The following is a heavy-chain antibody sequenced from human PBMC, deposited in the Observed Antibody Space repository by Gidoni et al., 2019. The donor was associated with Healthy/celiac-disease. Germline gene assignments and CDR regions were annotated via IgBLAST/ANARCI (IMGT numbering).Heavy chain of an antibody. CDR2: INHSGST. J-gene: IGHJ4*02. V-gene: IGHV4-34*01. CDR3: ARGWYFDY. CDR1: GASFSGYY. Sequence: QVQLQQWGAGLLKPAETLSLTFAVYGASFSGYYWSWIRQPTGKGLEWIGEINHSGSTNYIPSLKSRVHIPVDTSKNQFSLKLSSVTSADTAVYYCARGWYFDYWGQGILVTVSS.